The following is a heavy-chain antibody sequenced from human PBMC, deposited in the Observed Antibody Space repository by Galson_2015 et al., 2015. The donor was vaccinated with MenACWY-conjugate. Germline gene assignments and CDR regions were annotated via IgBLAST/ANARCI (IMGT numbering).Heavy chain of an antibody. CDR3: ARHPPGGRGMDV. Sequence: QSGAEVKKPGESLKISCKGSGYSFTTYWTGWVRQMPGKGLEWMGLISPGDSYTRYNPAFQGQVTISADKSISTAYLQWNSLQASDTAMYYCARHPPGGRGMDVWGQGTTVTVSS. CDR1: GYSFTTYW. J-gene: IGHJ6*02. V-gene: IGHV5-51*01. CDR2: ISPGDSYT. D-gene: IGHD1-26*01.